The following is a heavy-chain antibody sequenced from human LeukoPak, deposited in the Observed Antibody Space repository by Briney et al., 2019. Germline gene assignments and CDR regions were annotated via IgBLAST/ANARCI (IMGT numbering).Heavy chain of an antibody. Sequence: QTSETLSLTCTVSGGSINSYYWSWIRQPAGKGLEWIGYISYSGSTNYNPSLKSRVTISVDTSKKQFSLKVNSVTAADTAVYYCARDPTTVTKGFDIWGQGTLVTVSS. V-gene: IGHV4-59*01. D-gene: IGHD4-17*01. CDR1: GGSINSYY. CDR3: ARDPTTVTKGFDI. CDR2: ISYSGST. J-gene: IGHJ3*02.